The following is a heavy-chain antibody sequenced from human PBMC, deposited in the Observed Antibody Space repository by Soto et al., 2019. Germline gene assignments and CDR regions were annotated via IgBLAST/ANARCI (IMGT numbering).Heavy chain of an antibody. V-gene: IGHV5-51*01. J-gene: IGHJ6*02. D-gene: IGHD6-13*01. CDR3: ARLSSSWYTSYYYYGMDV. Sequence: GESLKISCKGSGYSFTSYWIGWVRQMPGKGLEWMGIIYPGDSDTRYSPSFQGQVTISADKSISTAYLQWSSLKASDTAIYYCARLSSSWYTSYYYYGMDVWGQGTTVTVSS. CDR2: IYPGDSDT. CDR1: GYSFTSYW.